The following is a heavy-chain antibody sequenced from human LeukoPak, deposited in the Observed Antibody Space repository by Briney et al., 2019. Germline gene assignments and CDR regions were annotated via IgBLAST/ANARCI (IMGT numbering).Heavy chain of an antibody. CDR1: GLSFGNYW. V-gene: IGHV3-7*01. J-gene: IGHJ5*02. CDR3: TRDFDP. Sequence: GGSLRLSCVASGLSFGNYWMDWVRQAPGKGLEWVGNIKQDGSEKYYADSVKGRFTISRDNAKNSLYLDMNSLRVEDTAIYYCTRDFDPWGQGTLVTVSS. CDR2: IKQDGSEK.